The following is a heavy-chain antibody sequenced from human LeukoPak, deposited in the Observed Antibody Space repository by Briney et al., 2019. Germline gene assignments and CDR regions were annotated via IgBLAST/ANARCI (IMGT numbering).Heavy chain of an antibody. J-gene: IGHJ4*02. V-gene: IGHV1-2*02. D-gene: IGHD2-15*01. CDR1: GYTFTSYD. CDR3: ARSHLYCSSGNCYLSD. Sequence: ASVKVSCKASGYTFTSYDINWVRQATGQGLEWMGWINPNSGGTNYAQKFQGRVTMTRDTSISDTSVSAVYMELSRLRSDDTAVYYCARSHLYCSSGNCYLSDWGQGTLVTVSS. CDR2: INPNSGGT.